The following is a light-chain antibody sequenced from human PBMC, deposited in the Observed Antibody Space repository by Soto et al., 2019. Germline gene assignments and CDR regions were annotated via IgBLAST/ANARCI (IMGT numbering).Light chain of an antibody. V-gene: IGKV3-20*01. Sequence: IVLTHSPGTLSLSPGERATVSCSASQSVSSSSLACYQQKRGQAPRLLINDPSSRDTGISDRFSGSGSRTDLTLTSSRLEPEDYAVYYCQQYGGSPWTFGQWTKV. CDR1: QSVSSSS. CDR2: DPS. J-gene: IGKJ1*01. CDR3: QQYGGSPWT.